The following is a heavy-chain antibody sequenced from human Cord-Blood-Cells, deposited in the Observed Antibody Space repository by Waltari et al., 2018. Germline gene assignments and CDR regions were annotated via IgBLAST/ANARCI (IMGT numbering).Heavy chain of an antibody. Sequence: QVQLVESGGGVVQPGRSLRLSCAASGFTFSSYGMHWVRQAPGKGLERVAVIWYDGSKKYYADSGKGRFTISRDNSKNTLYLQMNSLRAEDTAVYYCARGYSGYDPYYCDYWGQGTLVTVSS. CDR3: ARGYSGYDPYYCDY. CDR1: GFTFSSYG. V-gene: IGHV3-33*01. D-gene: IGHD5-12*01. J-gene: IGHJ4*02. CDR2: IWYDGSKK.